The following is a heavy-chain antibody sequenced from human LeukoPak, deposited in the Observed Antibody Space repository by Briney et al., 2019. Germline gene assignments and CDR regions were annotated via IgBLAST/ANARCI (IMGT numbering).Heavy chain of an antibody. Sequence: PSETLSLTCAVYGGSFSGYYWSWIRQPPGKGLEWIGEINHSGSTNYNPSLKSRVTISVDTSKNQFSLKLSSVTAADTAVYYCARGGTIQLWLSSPVDDAFDIWGQGTMVTVSS. J-gene: IGHJ3*02. V-gene: IGHV4-34*01. CDR1: GGSFSGYY. CDR2: INHSGST. CDR3: ARGGTIQLWLSSPVDDAFDI. D-gene: IGHD5-18*01.